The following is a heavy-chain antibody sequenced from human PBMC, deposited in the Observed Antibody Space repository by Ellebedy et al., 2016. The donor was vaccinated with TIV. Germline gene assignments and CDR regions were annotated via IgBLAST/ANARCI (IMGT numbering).Heavy chain of an antibody. CDR1: GFTFSSYS. D-gene: IGHD2-21*02. CDR2: IHATSETM. Sequence: GGSLRLSCAASGFTFSSYSMHWVRQAPGKGLEWISYIHATSETMYYAGSVKGRFTVSRDNAKNSLYLQMNSLRAEDTASYYCARGACADCFVIDSWGQGTLVTVSS. V-gene: IGHV3-48*01. CDR3: ARGACADCFVIDS. J-gene: IGHJ4*02.